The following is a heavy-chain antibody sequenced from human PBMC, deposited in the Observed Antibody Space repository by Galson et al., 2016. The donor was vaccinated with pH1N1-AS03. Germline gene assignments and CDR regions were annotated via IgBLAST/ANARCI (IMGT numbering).Heavy chain of an antibody. CDR1: GYSFINFG. CDR3: VKDFTDYDLSNGYSRGGDY. CDR2: ISAYNGNT. D-gene: IGHD3-3*01. V-gene: IGHV1-18*01. Sequence: SVKVSCKASGYSFINFGITWVRQAPGQGLEWVGWISAYNGNTNYAQKFLGRVIITTAKSTSSAYMELRRLRSDDPALYYCVKDFTDYDLSNGYSRGGDYWGQGTLVTVSS. J-gene: IGHJ4*02.